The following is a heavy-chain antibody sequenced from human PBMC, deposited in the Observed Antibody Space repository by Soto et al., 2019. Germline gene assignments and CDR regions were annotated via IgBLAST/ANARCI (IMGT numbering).Heavy chain of an antibody. V-gene: IGHV3-30*03. D-gene: IGHD6-13*01. CDR2: ISNDGSDK. Sequence: GGSLRLSCGASGFTFSSYGMHWGRQAPGKGLEWVAVISNDGSDKYYADSVKGRFTLSRDNSKNTMYLQMSSLRAEDTAVYYCARTMPAVTYYFDYWGQGTLVTVSS. J-gene: IGHJ4*02. CDR1: GFTFSSYG. CDR3: ARTMPAVTYYFDY.